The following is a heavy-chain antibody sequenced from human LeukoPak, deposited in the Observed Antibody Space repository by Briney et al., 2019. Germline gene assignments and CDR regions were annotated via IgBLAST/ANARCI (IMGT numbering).Heavy chain of an antibody. CDR1: GGTFSSYA. CDR2: IIPIFGTA. D-gene: IGHD6-19*01. J-gene: IGHJ5*02. V-gene: IGHV1-69*05. Sequence: GASVKVSCKASGGTFSSYAISWVRQAPGQGLEWMGGIIPIFGTANYAQKFQGRVTITTDESTSTAYMELRSLRSDDTAVYYCARGRIGIAVAQGLGAEVWFDPWGQGTLVTVSS. CDR3: ARGRIGIAVAQGLGAEVWFDP.